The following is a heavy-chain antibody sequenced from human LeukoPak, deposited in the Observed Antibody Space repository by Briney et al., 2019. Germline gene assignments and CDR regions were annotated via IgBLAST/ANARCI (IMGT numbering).Heavy chain of an antibody. J-gene: IGHJ5*02. D-gene: IGHD6-6*01. V-gene: IGHV4-31*03. Sequence: PSETLSLTCTVSGGSISSGGYYWSWIRQHPGKGLEWIGYIYYSGSTYYNPSLKSRVTISVDTSKNQFSLKLSSVTAADTAVYYCARGRKSAAPYRLYNWFDPWGQGTLVTVSS. CDR1: GGSISSGGYY. CDR2: IYYSGST. CDR3: ARGRKSAAPYRLYNWFDP.